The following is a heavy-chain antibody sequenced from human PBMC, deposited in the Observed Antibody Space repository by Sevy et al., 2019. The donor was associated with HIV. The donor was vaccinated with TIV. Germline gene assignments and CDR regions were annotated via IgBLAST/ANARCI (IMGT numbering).Heavy chain of an antibody. V-gene: IGHV3-15*01. CDR3: ATAPGYYDRAPFDY. Sequence: GGSLRLSCAVSGFTFNNAWMNWVRQAPGTGLQWVGLIKSKIDGEKTDYAAPVKGRFTISRDDSKNTLYLQMNSLKIEDTAVYYCATAPGYYDRAPFDYWGPGTLVTVSS. J-gene: IGHJ4*02. CDR2: IKSKIDGEKT. CDR1: GFTFNNAW. D-gene: IGHD3-22*01.